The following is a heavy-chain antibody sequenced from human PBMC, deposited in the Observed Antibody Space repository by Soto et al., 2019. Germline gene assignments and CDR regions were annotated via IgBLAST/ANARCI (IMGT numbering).Heavy chain of an antibody. J-gene: IGHJ6*02. V-gene: IGHV1-18*04. CDR2: ISAYNGNT. CDR1: GYTFTSYG. D-gene: IGHD2-2*01. Sequence: ASVKVSCKASGYTFTSYGISWVRQAPGQGLEWMGWISAYNGNTNYAQKLQGRVTMTTDTSTSTAYMELRSLRSDDTAVYYCARDIVVVPAASSGRYYYYGMDVSRERTTVTVSS. CDR3: ARDIVVVPAASSGRYYYYGMDV.